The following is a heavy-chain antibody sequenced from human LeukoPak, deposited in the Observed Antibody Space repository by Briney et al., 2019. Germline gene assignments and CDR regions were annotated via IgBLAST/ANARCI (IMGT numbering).Heavy chain of an antibody. D-gene: IGHD6-6*01. CDR3: SKSPTIAARSLFDY. Sequence: GGSLRLSCAASGFTFSSYVMSWVRQATGKGPEWVSGISGSGGSTYYADSMKGRFTISGDNSKTTLYLQTTRLRAEDTAVYYFSKSPTIAARSLFDYWGQGTLVTVSS. V-gene: IGHV3-23*01. CDR1: GFTFSSYV. J-gene: IGHJ4*02. CDR2: ISGSGGST.